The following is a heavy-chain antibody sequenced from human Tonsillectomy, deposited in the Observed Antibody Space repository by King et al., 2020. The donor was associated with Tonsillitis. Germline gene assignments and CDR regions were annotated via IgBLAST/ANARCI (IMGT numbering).Heavy chain of an antibody. CDR1: GFMFSSYG. J-gene: IGHJ4*02. V-gene: IGHV3-30*03. D-gene: IGHD3-10*01. Sequence: VQLVESGGGVVQPGRSLRLSCAASGFMFSSYGIHWVRQAPGKGLEWVAVISYDGINKYYADSVKGRFTFSRDNSKNTLYLQMNNLRGEDTALYYCARDSTPHHYGSLDYWGQGTQVTVSS. CDR3: ARDSTPHHYGSLDY. CDR2: ISYDGINK.